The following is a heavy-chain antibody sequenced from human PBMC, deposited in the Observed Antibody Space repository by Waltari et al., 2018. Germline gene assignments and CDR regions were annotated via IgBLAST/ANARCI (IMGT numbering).Heavy chain of an antibody. D-gene: IGHD6-13*01. CDR2: ISSSSSTI. CDR3: ARRPTSIAAAGIVGE. CDR1: GFTFSSYS. Sequence: EVQLVESGGGLVQPGGSLRLSCAASGFTFSSYSMNWVRQAPGKGLEWVSYISSSSSTIYYADSVKGRFTISRDNAKNSLYLQMNSLRAEDTAVYYCARRPTSIAAAGIVGEWGQGTLVTVPS. V-gene: IGHV3-48*04. J-gene: IGHJ4*02.